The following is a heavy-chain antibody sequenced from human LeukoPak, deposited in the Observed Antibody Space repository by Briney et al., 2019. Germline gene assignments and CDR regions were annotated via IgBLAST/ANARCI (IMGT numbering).Heavy chain of an antibody. D-gene: IGHD3-22*01. CDR2: ISWNSGSI. Sequence: GRYLRLSCAASGFTFDDYAMHWVRQAPGKGLEWVSGISWNSGSIGYADSVKGRFTISRDNAKNSLYLQMNSLRAEDTALCYCAKDYYDSSGYYFDYWGQGTLVTVSS. J-gene: IGHJ4*02. CDR3: AKDYYDSSGYYFDY. V-gene: IGHV3-9*01. CDR1: GFTFDDYA.